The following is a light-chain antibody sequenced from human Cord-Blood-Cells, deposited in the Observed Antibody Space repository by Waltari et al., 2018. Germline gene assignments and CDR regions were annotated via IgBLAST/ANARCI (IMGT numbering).Light chain of an antibody. Sequence: DIVLTQSPAPLSLSPGERATLSCRASQSVSSSYLAWYQQKPGQAPRLLIYGASSRATGIPDRFSGSGSGTDFTLTISRLEPEDFAVYYCQQYGSSPLTFGGGTKVEIK. J-gene: IGKJ4*01. CDR2: GAS. CDR3: QQYGSSPLT. CDR1: QSVSSSY. V-gene: IGKV3-20*01.